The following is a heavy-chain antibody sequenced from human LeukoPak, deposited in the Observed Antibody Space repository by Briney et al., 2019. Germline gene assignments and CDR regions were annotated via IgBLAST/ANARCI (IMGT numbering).Heavy chain of an antibody. D-gene: IGHD6-13*01. Sequence: GGSLRLSCAASGFTFSTFWMHWVRQAPGKGLVWVSRINSDGSSSVYADSVKGRFTISRDNAKNTLYLQMNSLRADDTAVYYCARSEYSSTWYGDYYYYYMDVWGKGTTVTVSS. CDR1: GFTFSTFW. CDR3: ARSEYSSTWYGDYYYYYMDV. J-gene: IGHJ6*03. V-gene: IGHV3-74*01. CDR2: INSDGSSS.